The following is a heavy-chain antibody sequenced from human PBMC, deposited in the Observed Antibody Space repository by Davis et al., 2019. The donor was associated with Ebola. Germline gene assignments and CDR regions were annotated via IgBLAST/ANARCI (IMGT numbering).Heavy chain of an antibody. Sequence: ASVKVSCKASGYTFTGYYIHWVRQAPGQGLEWLGWINPNSGGTTYARKFPGRVTMTRDTSISTAYMDLSRLTSDDTAVYFCARESDAVGASTTDDAFDVWGQGTMVTVSS. CDR3: ARESDAVGASTTDDAFDV. V-gene: IGHV1-2*02. CDR2: INPNSGGT. CDR1: GYTFTGYY. D-gene: IGHD1-26*01. J-gene: IGHJ3*01.